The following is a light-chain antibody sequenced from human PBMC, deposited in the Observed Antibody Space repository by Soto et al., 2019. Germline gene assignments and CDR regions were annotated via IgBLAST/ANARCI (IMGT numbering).Light chain of an antibody. CDR2: DAY. Sequence: DIQMTQSPSILTASVGDRVTITCRASQSIRSWLAWYQQKPGKAPKLLIYDAYSLESGVPSRFSGIRSGTEFTLTIAGLQPDDFATYYCLQYESYFPLTFGGGTQVEIK. CDR1: QSIRSW. J-gene: IGKJ4*01. V-gene: IGKV1-5*01. CDR3: LQYESYFPLT.